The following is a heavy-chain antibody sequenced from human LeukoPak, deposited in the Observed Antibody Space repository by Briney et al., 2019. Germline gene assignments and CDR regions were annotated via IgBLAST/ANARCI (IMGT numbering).Heavy chain of an antibody. Sequence: GRSLRLSCAASGFIFNNYDMHWVRQAPGEGLEWVALITSDGSNAYYADSVKGRFTISRDNTKNSLFLQMNSLTTEDTAVYYCARGHGSNWGQGVLVAVSS. CDR2: ITSDGSNA. V-gene: IGHV3-30*03. CDR1: GFIFNNYD. CDR3: ARGHGSN. J-gene: IGHJ4*02.